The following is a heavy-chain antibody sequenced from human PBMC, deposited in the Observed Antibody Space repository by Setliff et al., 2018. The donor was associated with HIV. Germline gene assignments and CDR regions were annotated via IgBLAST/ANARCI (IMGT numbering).Heavy chain of an antibody. CDR1: GFAFSTFD. V-gene: IGHV3-23*01. CDR3: ARVRLYNAALDY. J-gene: IGHJ4*02. CDR2: VSPGGDTT. Sequence: GGSLRLSCAASGFAFSTFDMNWVRQSPEKGLERVSAVSPGGDTTYYPDSVKGRFTLSRDSSKNTLSLQMNSLRPEDTAVYYCARVRLYNAALDYWGQGTLVTVSS. D-gene: IGHD3-10*01.